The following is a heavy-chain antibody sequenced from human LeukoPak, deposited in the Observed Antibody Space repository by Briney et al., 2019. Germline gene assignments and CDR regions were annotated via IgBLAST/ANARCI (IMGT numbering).Heavy chain of an antibody. CDR3: ARGRGADYGGNSGYFDY. J-gene: IGHJ4*02. CDR1: GFTFSGFG. Sequence: GGSLRLSCAASGFTFSGFGMHWVRRAPGKGLEWVAVIWYDGSNKYYADSVKGRFTISRDNPKNTLYVQMNSLRAEDTAVYYCARGRGADYGGNSGYFDYWGQGTLVTVSS. CDR2: IWYDGSNK. V-gene: IGHV3-33*01. D-gene: IGHD4-23*01.